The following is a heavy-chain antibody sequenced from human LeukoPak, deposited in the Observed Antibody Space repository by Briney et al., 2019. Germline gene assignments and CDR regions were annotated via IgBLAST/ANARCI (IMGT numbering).Heavy chain of an antibody. Sequence: SETLSLTCTVSGGSISSYYWSWIRQPPGQGLQWIGYIYYSGSPKYNPSLTSRVSISVDTSKNQFSLNLSSLSAADTAVYYCARHADRDFWSGYFDSWGQGALVTVSS. CDR2: IYYSGSP. CDR3: ARHADRDFWSGYFDS. V-gene: IGHV4-59*01. D-gene: IGHD3-3*01. CDR1: GGSISSYY. J-gene: IGHJ4*02.